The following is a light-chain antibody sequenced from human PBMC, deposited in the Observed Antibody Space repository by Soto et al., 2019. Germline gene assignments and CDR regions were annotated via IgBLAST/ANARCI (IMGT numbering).Light chain of an antibody. J-gene: IGKJ1*01. CDR3: QPYSNWRPDRT. CDR1: QSVGSN. Sequence: EIVMTQSPATLSVSPGERATLSCRASQSVGSNLAWYQLKPGQAPRLLIYGASTRATGIPARFSGSGSGTDFTLTISSLQSEDFASYFCQPYSNWRPDRTFGQGTKVEIK. V-gene: IGKV3-15*01. CDR2: GAS.